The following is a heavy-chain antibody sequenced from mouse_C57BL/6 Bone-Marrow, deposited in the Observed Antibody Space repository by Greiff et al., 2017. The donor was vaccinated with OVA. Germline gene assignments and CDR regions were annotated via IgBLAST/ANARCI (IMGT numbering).Heavy chain of an antibody. CDR2: IGPGSGST. J-gene: IGHJ4*01. V-gene: IGHV1-77*01. CDR1: GYTFTDYS. CDR3: ARTAQAIAMDY. D-gene: IGHD3-2*02. Sequence: QVQLQQSGAELVKPGASVKISCTASGYTFTDYSINWVKQRPGQGLEWIGKIGPGSGSTYYNEKFKGKATLTADKSSSTAYMQLSSLTSEESAVYFCARTAQAIAMDYWGQGTSVTVSS.